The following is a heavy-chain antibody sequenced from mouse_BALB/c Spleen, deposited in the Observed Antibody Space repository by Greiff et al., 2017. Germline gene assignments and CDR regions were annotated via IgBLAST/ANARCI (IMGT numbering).Heavy chain of an antibody. V-gene: IGHV2-2*02. Sequence: VHLVESGPGLVQPSQSLSITCTVSGFSLTSYGVHWVRQSPGKGLEWLGVIWSGGSTDYNAAFISRLSISKDNSKSQVFFKMNSLQANDTAIYYCARKGYDRGDYAMDYWGQGTSVTVSS. J-gene: IGHJ4*01. CDR2: IWSGGST. CDR1: GFSLTSYG. D-gene: IGHD2-14*01. CDR3: ARKGYDRGDYAMDY.